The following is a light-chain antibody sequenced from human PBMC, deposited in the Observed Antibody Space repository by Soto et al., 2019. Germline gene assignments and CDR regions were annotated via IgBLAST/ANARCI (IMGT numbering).Light chain of an antibody. CDR2: DAS. CDR3: QQYSNYPWT. CDR1: QSITNW. V-gene: IGKV1-5*01. J-gene: IGKJ1*01. Sequence: IQMTQSPSTLSASVGDRVTITCRASQSITNWLAWFQQKPGKAPDLLIYDASSLESGVPSRFSGRGSGTEFTLTISSLQPDDFATYYCQQYSNYPWTFGQGTKVDIK.